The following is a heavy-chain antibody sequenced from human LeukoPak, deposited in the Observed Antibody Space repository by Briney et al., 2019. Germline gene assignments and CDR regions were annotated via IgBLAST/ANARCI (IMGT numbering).Heavy chain of an antibody. Sequence: ASVKVSCKVPGYTLTELSMHWVRQAPGKGLEWMGGFDPEDGETIYAQKFQGRVTMTEDTSTDTAYMELSSLRSEDTAVYYCATGNAVSYYNGGWFDPWGQGTLVTVSS. CDR1: GYTLTELS. J-gene: IGHJ5*02. V-gene: IGHV1-24*01. CDR3: ATGNAVSYYNGGWFDP. CDR2: FDPEDGET. D-gene: IGHD3-10*01.